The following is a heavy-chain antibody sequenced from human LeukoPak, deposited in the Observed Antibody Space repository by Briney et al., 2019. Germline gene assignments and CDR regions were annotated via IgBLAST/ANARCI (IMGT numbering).Heavy chain of an antibody. J-gene: IGHJ4*02. CDR1: GFTFSSYG. D-gene: IGHD5-12*01. CDR2: ISYDGSNK. Sequence: PGGSLRLSCAASGFTFSSYGMHWVRQAPGKGLEWVAVISYDGSNKYYADSVKGRFTISRDNSKNTLYLQMNGLRAEDTAVYYCAKDEQKTWISASDYWGQGTLVTVSS. CDR3: AKDEQKTWISASDY. V-gene: IGHV3-30*18.